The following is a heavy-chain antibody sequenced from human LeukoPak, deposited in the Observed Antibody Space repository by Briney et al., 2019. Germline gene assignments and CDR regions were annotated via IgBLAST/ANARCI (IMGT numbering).Heavy chain of an antibody. Sequence: GRSLRLSCAASGFTFSSYAMHWVRQAPGKGLEGVAVITYDGSNQYYADSVKGRFTISRENSKNTLYLQMNSLRGEDTAVYYCASGGLSHEYYFDYWGQGTLVTVSS. CDR1: GFTFSSYA. CDR3: ASGGLSHEYYFDY. V-gene: IGHV3-30*04. D-gene: IGHD3-3*01. J-gene: IGHJ4*02. CDR2: ITYDGSNQ.